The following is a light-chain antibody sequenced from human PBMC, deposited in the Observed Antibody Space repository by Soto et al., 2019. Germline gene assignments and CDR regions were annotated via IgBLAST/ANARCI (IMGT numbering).Light chain of an antibody. CDR3: RQYGSSPSYT. CDR1: QSLSSY. Sequence: EIVLTQSPGTLSLSPGERATLSCRASQSLSSYLAWYQQKPGQAPRLLIYGASSRATGIPDRFSGSGSGTDFTLTISSLEPEDFAVYYCRQYGSSPSYTFGQETKLEIK. V-gene: IGKV3-20*01. J-gene: IGKJ2*01. CDR2: GAS.